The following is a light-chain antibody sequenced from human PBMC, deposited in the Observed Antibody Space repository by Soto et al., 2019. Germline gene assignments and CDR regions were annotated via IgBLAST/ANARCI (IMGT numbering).Light chain of an antibody. CDR3: QQYYSTPFT. V-gene: IGKV4-1*01. CDR1: QSVLYSSNNKNY. Sequence: DIVMTQSPDSLAVSLGERATINCKSSQSVLYSSNNKNYLAWYQQKPGQPPKLLIYCASTRESGVPDRFSGSGSGTDFTLTISGLQAEDVAVYHCQQYYSTPFTFGPGTKVEIK. CDR2: CAS. J-gene: IGKJ3*01.